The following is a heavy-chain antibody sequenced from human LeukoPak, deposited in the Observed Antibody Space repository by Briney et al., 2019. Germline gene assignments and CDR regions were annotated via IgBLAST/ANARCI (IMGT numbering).Heavy chain of an antibody. CDR3: ARGSGITMIVVVIGDAFDI. D-gene: IGHD3-22*01. V-gene: IGHV4-39*07. Sequence: SETLSLTCSVSGGSISSSSYYWGWIRQPPGKGLEWIGSIYYSGSTYYNPSLKSRVTISVDTSKNQFSLKLSSVTAADTAVYYCARGSGITMIVVVIGDAFDIWGQGTMVTVSS. J-gene: IGHJ3*02. CDR1: GGSISSSSYY. CDR2: IYYSGST.